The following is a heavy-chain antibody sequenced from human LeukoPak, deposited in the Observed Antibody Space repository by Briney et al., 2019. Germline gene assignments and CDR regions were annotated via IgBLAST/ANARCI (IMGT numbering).Heavy chain of an antibody. CDR2: INAGNGNT. Sequence: ASVKVSCKASGYTFTSYAMHWVRQAPGQRLEWMGWINAGNGNTKYSQEFQGRVTITRDTSASTAYMELSSLRSEDTAVYYCACGEYYYDSSGYSLPASFDYWGQGTLVTVSS. V-gene: IGHV1-3*01. CDR1: GYTFTSYA. D-gene: IGHD3-22*01. J-gene: IGHJ4*02. CDR3: ACGEYYYDSSGYSLPASFDY.